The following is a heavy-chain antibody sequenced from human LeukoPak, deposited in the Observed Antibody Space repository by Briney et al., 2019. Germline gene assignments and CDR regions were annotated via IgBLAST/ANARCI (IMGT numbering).Heavy chain of an antibody. D-gene: IGHD2-8*01. Sequence: GASVKVSCKASGYIFTAYSIHWVRQAPGQGLEWMGRINPRGDATIYAQKFEGRVTMTSDTSTTTVYMELSSLRSEDTGLYYCARKWSSRDWFDPWGQGTLVTVSS. CDR1: GYIFTAYS. J-gene: IGHJ5*02. CDR2: INPRGDAT. CDR3: ARKWSSRDWFDP. V-gene: IGHV1-46*01.